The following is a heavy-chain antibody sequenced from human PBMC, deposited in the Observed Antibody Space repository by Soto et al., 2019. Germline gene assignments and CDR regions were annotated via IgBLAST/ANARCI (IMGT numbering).Heavy chain of an antibody. Sequence: EVQLLESGGGLAQAGGSLRLSCAASGCNFRIYAMNWVRQAPGKGLEWVSVMIGDGSSWDYADSVRGRFTISRDNSKNTLYLQMNSLRAEDTAVYYCAKDLRPDGRYDLDYWGQGTLVTVSS. CDR3: AKDLRPDGRYDLDY. CDR2: MIGDGSSW. V-gene: IGHV3-23*01. J-gene: IGHJ4*02. D-gene: IGHD1-26*01. CDR1: GCNFRIYA.